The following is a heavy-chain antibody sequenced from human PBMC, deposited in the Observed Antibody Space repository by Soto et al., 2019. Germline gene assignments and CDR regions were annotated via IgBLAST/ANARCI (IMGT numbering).Heavy chain of an antibody. D-gene: IGHD2-21*02. Sequence: QVQLVQSGAEVKKPGSSVKVSCKASGGTFSSYAISWVRQAPGQGLEWMGGIIPIFGTANYAQKFQGRVTITADESTSKAYMELSSLRSEDTAVYYCARHGCGGDCYSFDYWGQGTLVTVSS. CDR1: GGTFSSYA. CDR2: IIPIFGTA. CDR3: ARHGCGGDCYSFDY. V-gene: IGHV1-69*12. J-gene: IGHJ4*02.